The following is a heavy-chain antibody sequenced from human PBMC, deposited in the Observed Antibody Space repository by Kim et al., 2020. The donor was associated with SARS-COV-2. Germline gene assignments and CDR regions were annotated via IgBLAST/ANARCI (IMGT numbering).Heavy chain of an antibody. Sequence: ASVKVSCKVSGYTLTELSMHWVRQAPGKGLEWMGGFDPEDGETIYAQKFQGRVTMTEDTSTDTAYMELSSLRSEDTAVYYCATRGYCSGGSCYSGHYYYYNGMDVWGQGTTVTVSS. CDR1: GYTLTELS. CDR3: ATRGYCSGGSCYSGHYYYYNGMDV. D-gene: IGHD2-15*01. J-gene: IGHJ6*02. V-gene: IGHV1-24*01. CDR2: FDPEDGET.